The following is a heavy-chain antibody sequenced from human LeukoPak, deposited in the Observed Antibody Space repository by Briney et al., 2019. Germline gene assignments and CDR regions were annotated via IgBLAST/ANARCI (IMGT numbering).Heavy chain of an antibody. CDR2: ISYSGST. V-gene: IGHV4-31*03. Sequence: SETLSLTCSVSGGSISSGGYYWSWIRHHPGKGLEWIGYISYSGSTHYNPSLKSRVTISEDTSKNQFSLNLSSVTAADTAVYYCARTVCNGGSCYSFDCWGQGTLVTVSS. J-gene: IGHJ4*02. D-gene: IGHD2-15*01. CDR1: GGSISSGGYY. CDR3: ARTVCNGGSCYSFDC.